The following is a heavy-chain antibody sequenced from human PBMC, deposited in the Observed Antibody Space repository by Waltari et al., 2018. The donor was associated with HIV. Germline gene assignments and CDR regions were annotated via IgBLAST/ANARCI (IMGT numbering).Heavy chain of an antibody. CDR2: MNPNSGNT. D-gene: IGHD6-19*01. J-gene: IGHJ4*02. Sequence: QVQLVQSGAEVKEPGASVKVSCKASEHTFTSYDINWVRQATGQGLEWMGWMNPNSGNTGYAQKLRGRVTMTMNTSISTAYMELRSLRSEDTAVYYCARGWKDQWLVSVWWGQGTLVTVSS. CDR1: EHTFTSYD. V-gene: IGHV1-8*01. CDR3: ARGWKDQWLVSVW.